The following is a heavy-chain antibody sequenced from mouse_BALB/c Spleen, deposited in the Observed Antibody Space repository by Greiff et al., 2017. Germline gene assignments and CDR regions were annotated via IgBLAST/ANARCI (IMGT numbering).Heavy chain of an antibody. CDR2: ISDGGSYT. Sequence: EVQGVESGGGLVKPGGSLKLSCAASGFTFSDYYMYWVRQTPEKRLEWVATISDGGSYTYYPDSVKGRFTISRDNAKNNLYLQMSSLKSEDTAMYYCARGGSSYDAMDYWGQGTSVTVSS. CDR3: ARGGSSYDAMDY. V-gene: IGHV5-4*02. J-gene: IGHJ4*01. D-gene: IGHD1-1*01. CDR1: GFTFSDYY.